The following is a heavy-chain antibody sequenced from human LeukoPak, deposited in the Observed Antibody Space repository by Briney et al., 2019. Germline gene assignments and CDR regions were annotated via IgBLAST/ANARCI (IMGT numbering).Heavy chain of an antibody. CDR2: ISVYSGKR. V-gene: IGHV1-18*01. D-gene: IGHD3-3*01. Sequence: GASVKVSCKASGYSFSSYSISWVRQVPGQGLEWMGWISVYSGKRDYPQRVQGRVTMTTDTSTNTAYMELRSLRSDDTAVYYCARDFWSGYYYYGMDVWGQGTTVTVSS. J-gene: IGHJ6*02. CDR3: ARDFWSGYYYYGMDV. CDR1: GYSFSSYS.